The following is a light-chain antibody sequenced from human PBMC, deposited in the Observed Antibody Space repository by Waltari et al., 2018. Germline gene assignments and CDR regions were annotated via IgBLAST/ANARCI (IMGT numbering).Light chain of an antibody. V-gene: IGLV3-21*02. CDR1: NRKI. CDR2: DDG. Sequence: SYVLTQPPSVSVAPGQTARIPCEATNRKIVNWYRQRPGQAPVRVVSDDGDRPSGITERFSGSASETTATLTISRVEAGDEADYYCQVWDNSGVFGTGTKVTVL. CDR3: QVWDNSGV. J-gene: IGLJ1*01.